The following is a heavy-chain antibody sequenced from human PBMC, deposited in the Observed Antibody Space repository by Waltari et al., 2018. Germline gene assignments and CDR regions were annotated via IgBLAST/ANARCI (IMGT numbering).Heavy chain of an antibody. CDR1: GSSISSGYY. CDR2: IYHNGST. V-gene: IGHV4-38-2*01. CDR3: ARVPMVRGVLAFMDV. D-gene: IGHD3-10*01. Sequence: QVQLQESGPGLVTPSETLSLTCAVSGSSISSGYYWGWIRQPPGKGLEWIGNIYHNGSTYYNPSLKSRVTISVDTSKNQFSLKLSSVTAADTAVYYCARVPMVRGVLAFMDVWGQGTTVTVSS. J-gene: IGHJ6*02.